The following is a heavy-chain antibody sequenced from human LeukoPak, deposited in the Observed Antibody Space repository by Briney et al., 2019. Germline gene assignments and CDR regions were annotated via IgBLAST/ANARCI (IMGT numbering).Heavy chain of an antibody. D-gene: IGHD3-3*01. CDR3: ARDQAHYDFWSGYHNWFDP. V-gene: IGHV4-59*01. J-gene: IGHJ5*02. CDR2: IYYSGST. CDR1: GGSISSYY. Sequence: SDTLSLTCTVSGGSISSYYWSWIRQPPGKGLEWIGYIYYSGSTNYNPSLKSRVTISVDTSKNQFSLKLSSVTAADTAVYYCARDQAHYDFWSGYHNWFDPWGQGTLVTVSS.